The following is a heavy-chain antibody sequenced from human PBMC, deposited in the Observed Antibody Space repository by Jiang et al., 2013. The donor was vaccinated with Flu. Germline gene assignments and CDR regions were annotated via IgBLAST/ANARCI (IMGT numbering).Heavy chain of an antibody. Sequence: SIYYSGSTYYNPSLKSRVTISVDTSKNQFSLKLSSVTAADTAVYYCARLPNVLVAEGARNWFDPWAGEPWSPSPQ. V-gene: IGHV4-39*01. J-gene: IGHJ5*02. CDR2: IYYSGST. CDR3: ARLPNVLVAEGARNWFDP. D-gene: IGHD5-12*01.